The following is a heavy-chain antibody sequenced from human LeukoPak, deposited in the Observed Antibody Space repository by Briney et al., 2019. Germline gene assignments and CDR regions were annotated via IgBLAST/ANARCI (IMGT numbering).Heavy chain of an antibody. CDR3: AREVEPAAGPGDAFDI. D-gene: IGHD6-13*01. Sequence: PSETLSLTCAVYGGSFSGYYWSWIRQPPGKGLEWIGEINHSGSTNYNPSLKSRVTISVDTSKNQFSLKLSSVTAADTAVYYCAREVEPAAGPGDAFDIWGQGTMVTVSS. CDR2: INHSGST. J-gene: IGHJ3*02. V-gene: IGHV4-34*01. CDR1: GGSFSGYY.